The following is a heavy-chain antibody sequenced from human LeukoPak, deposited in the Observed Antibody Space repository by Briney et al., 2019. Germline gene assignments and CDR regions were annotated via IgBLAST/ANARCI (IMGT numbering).Heavy chain of an antibody. CDR3: AGQILGYCSSTSCYTQDY. J-gene: IGHJ4*02. Sequence: GESLKISCKGSGYSFTSYWIGGVRQMPGKGLEWMGIIYPGDSDTRYSPSFQGQVTISADKSISTAYLQWSSLKASDTAMYYCAGQILGYCSSTSCYTQDYWGQGTLVTVSS. D-gene: IGHD2-2*02. CDR2: IYPGDSDT. V-gene: IGHV5-51*01. CDR1: GYSFTSYW.